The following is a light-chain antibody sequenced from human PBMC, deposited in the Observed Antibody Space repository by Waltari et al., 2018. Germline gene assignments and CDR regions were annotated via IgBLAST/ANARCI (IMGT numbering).Light chain of an antibody. J-gene: IGKJ1*01. CDR2: WAS. Sequence: DFVMTQSPDSLAVSLGERAFINCKSSQSVFSRANFKNYLAWYQQRPGQPPNLLIYWASTRASGGPDRFVGSQSGSDFTLTINNLQPEDAGIYYCQQYYNSPSTFGQGTRLEIK. V-gene: IGKV4-1*01. CDR1: QSVFSRANFKNY. CDR3: QQYYNSPST.